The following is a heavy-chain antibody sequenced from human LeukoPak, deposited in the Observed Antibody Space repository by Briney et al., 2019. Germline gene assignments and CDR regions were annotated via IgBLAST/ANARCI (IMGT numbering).Heavy chain of an antibody. CDR1: GGTFSSYA. J-gene: IGHJ4*02. D-gene: IGHD3-10*01. V-gene: IGHV1-69*06. CDR3: ARGGVDYYGSGTYYLMYYFDY. CDR2: ILPIFGTA. Sequence: SVKVSCKASGGTFSSYAISWVRQAPGQGLEWMGGILPIFGTANYAQKFRGRVTITEEKSTRRAYMELSSLRSEDTAVYYCARGGVDYYGSGTYYLMYYFDYWGQGALVTVSS.